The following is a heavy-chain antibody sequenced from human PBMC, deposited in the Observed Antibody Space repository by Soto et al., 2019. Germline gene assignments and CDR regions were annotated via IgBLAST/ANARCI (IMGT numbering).Heavy chain of an antibody. CDR2: IIPIFGTA. CDR1: EGTFSSYA. Sequence: SVKVSCKASEGTFSSYAISWVRQAPGQGLEWMGGIIPIFGTANYAQKFQGRVTITADESTSTAYMELSSLRSEDTAVYYCARVAKPKVYYYHGMDVWGQGTTVTVSS. J-gene: IGHJ6*02. CDR3: ARVAKPKVYYYHGMDV. V-gene: IGHV1-69*13.